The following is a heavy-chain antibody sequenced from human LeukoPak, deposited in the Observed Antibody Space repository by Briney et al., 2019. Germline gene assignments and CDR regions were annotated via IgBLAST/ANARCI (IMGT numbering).Heavy chain of an antibody. D-gene: IGHD6-13*01. Sequence: GGSLRLSCAASGFTFSSYWMSWVRQALGKGLEWVANIKQDGSEKYYVDSVKGRFTISRDNAKNSLYLQMNGLRAEDTAVYYCARDWEVVSSSSWAYYYYYYYMDVWGKGTTVTVSS. V-gene: IGHV3-7*01. CDR1: GFTFSSYW. CDR3: ARDWEVVSSSSWAYYYYYYYMDV. CDR2: IKQDGSEK. J-gene: IGHJ6*03.